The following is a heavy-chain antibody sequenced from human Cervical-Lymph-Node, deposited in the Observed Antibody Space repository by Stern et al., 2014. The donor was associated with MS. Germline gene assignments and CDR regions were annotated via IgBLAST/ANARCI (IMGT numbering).Heavy chain of an antibody. J-gene: IGHJ5*01. CDR1: GDSMDSGAYY. CDR2: IYHSGNAYNH. V-gene: IGHV4-31*03. CDR3: ARERHNWFDF. Sequence: QVQLQESGPGLVKPSQTLSLTCNVSGDSMDSGAYYWGWIRQHPGKGLVWIGSIYHSGNAYNHYYKPSLTSRVVVSVDTSKSQVFLSLTSVTAADTAVYYCARERHNWFDFWGQGVLVTVSS.